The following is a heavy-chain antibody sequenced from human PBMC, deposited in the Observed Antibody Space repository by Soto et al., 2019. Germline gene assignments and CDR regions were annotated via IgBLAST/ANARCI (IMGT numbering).Heavy chain of an antibody. V-gene: IGHV1-69*13. D-gene: IGHD3-3*01. Sequence: ASVKVSCKASGGTFSSYAISWVRQAPGQGLEWMGGIIPIFGTANYAQKFQGRVTITADESTSTAYMELSSLRPEDTAVYYCARGPHNHDFWSGYDNSGQGTLVTVSS. CDR1: GGTFSSYA. CDR2: IIPIFGTA. CDR3: ARGPHNHDFWSGYDN. J-gene: IGHJ4*02.